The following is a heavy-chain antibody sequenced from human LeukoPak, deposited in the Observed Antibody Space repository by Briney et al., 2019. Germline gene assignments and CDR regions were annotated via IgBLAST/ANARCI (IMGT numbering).Heavy chain of an antibody. CDR3: GRHFPETGRDEQPLEY. J-gene: IGHJ4*02. CDR2: ICFSRTT. Sequence: PSETLSLTCAVYGGSFSDYYWAWVRQPPGKGLEWIGSICFSRTTYYNPSLKSRVTMSIDTSKNHFSLKVASVTAADTAVYYCGRHFPETGRDEQPLEYWGQGSLFTVSS. CDR1: GGSFSDYY. D-gene: IGHD3-10*01. V-gene: IGHV4-39*01.